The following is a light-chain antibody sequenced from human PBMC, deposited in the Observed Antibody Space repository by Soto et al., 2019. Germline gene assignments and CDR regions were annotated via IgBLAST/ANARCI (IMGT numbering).Light chain of an antibody. CDR1: QSISSW. Sequence: DIPMTQSPSTLSASVGDRVTITCRASQSISSWLAWYQQKPGKAPKLLIYDASSLESGVPSRFSGSGSGTEFTLTISSLQPDDFATYYCQQYNSYSRPFGQGTKVEIK. CDR3: QQYNSYSRP. J-gene: IGKJ1*01. CDR2: DAS. V-gene: IGKV1-5*01.